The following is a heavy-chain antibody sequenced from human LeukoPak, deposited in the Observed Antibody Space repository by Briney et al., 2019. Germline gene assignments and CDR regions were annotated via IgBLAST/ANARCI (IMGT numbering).Heavy chain of an antibody. D-gene: IGHD6-13*01. V-gene: IGHV3-7*01. CDR3: ARGLATAAAY. CDR1: GFNFRAYW. Sequence: PGGSLRLSCTTSGFNFRAYWMSWVRQAPGKGLEWLANINQDGSQKYCVDSVKGRFTISRDNAKNSVYLQMNSLRAEDTAVYYCARGLATAAAYWGQGTLVTVSS. CDR2: INQDGSQK. J-gene: IGHJ4*02.